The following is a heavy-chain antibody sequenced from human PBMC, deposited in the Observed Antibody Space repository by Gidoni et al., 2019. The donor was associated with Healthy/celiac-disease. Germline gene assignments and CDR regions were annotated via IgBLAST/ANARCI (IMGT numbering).Heavy chain of an antibody. CDR1: GFTVSSNY. CDR2: IYSGGST. J-gene: IGHJ6*02. D-gene: IGHD4-17*01. V-gene: IGHV3-53*01. CDR3: ARSPRGVTTYYYYYYGMDV. Sequence: EVQLVESGGGLIQPGGSLRLSCAASGFTVSSNYMSWVRQAPGKGLEWVSVIYSGGSTYYADSVKGRFTISRDNSKNTLYLQMNSLRAEDTAVYYCARSPRGVTTYYYYYYGMDVWGQGTTVTVSS.